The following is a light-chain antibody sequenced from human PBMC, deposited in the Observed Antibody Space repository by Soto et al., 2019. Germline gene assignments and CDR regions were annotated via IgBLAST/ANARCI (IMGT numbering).Light chain of an antibody. V-gene: IGLV8-61*01. J-gene: IGLJ2*01. CDR2: NTN. CDR1: SGSVSTSYH. Sequence: QTVVTQEPSFSVSPGGTVTLTCGLTSGSVSTSYHPSWYQQTPGQAPRTLIYNTNTRSFGVPDRFSGSILGNKAALTITGAQADDESDYYCMLHVGSGISVFGGGNKLTVL. CDR3: MLHVGSGISV.